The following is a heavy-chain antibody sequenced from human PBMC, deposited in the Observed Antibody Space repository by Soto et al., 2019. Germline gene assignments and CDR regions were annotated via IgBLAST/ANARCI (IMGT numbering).Heavy chain of an antibody. D-gene: IGHD5-12*01. Sequence: SETLSLTCTVSGGSISSYYWSWIRQPPGKGLEWIGYIYYSGSTNYNPSLKSRVTISVDTSKNQFSLKLDSVTAADTAVYYCARDRYGDYVRPLEYWGQGTLVTVSS. J-gene: IGHJ4*02. CDR1: GGSISSYY. CDR3: ARDRYGDYVRPLEY. CDR2: IYYSGST. V-gene: IGHV4-59*01.